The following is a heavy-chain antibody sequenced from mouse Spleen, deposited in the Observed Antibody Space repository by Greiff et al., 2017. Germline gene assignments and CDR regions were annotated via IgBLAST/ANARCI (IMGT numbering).Heavy chain of an antibody. Sequence: DVMLVESGGGLVKPGGSLKLSCAASGFTFSSYAMSWVRQTPEKRLEWVATISSGGSYTYYPDSVKGRFTISRDNAKNTLYLQMSSLRSEDTAMYYCARRRLADYWGQGTTLTVSS. CDR2: ISSGGSYT. CDR1: GFTFSSYA. D-gene: IGHD4-1*01. V-gene: IGHV5-9-1*01. J-gene: IGHJ2*01. CDR3: ARRRLADY.